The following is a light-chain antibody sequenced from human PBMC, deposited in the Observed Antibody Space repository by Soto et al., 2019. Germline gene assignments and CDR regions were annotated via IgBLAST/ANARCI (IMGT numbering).Light chain of an antibody. CDR3: QLYGISPH. CDR1: QSVSNN. Sequence: EIVMTQSPASLSVSPGERVTLSCRASQSVSNNLAWYQQKPGQAPRLLIYDASNRATGIPARFSGSGSGTDFTLTINRLEPEDFAVYYCQLYGISPHFGQGTRLEI. V-gene: IGKV3D-15*01. CDR2: DAS. J-gene: IGKJ5*01.